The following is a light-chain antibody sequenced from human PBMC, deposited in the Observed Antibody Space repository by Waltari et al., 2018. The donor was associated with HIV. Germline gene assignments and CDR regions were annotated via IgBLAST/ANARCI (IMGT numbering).Light chain of an antibody. J-gene: IGLJ1*01. CDR2: FDD. Sequence: QSVLTQPPSVSEAPRHRVTISCSGSCSNIGNNAVNWYQQVPGKAPKLLIYFDDLLSSGVSDRFSGSKSGTSASLAIRGLQSEDEADYYCAAWDDSLNGYVFGSGTKVTVL. CDR3: AAWDDSLNGYV. CDR1: CSNIGNNA. V-gene: IGLV1-36*01.